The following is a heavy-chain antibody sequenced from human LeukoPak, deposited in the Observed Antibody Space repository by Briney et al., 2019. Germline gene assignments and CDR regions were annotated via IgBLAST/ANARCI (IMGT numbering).Heavy chain of an antibody. J-gene: IGHJ4*02. CDR1: GGSISSYY. Sequence: SETLSLTCTVSGGSISSYYWSWIRQPPGKGLEWIGYIYYSGSTNYNPSLKSRVTISVDTSKNQFSLKLSSVTAADTAVYYCARYYCSGTSCYLHYWGQGTLVTVSS. V-gene: IGHV4-59*01. CDR3: ARYYCSGTSCYLHY. CDR2: IYYSGST. D-gene: IGHD2-2*01.